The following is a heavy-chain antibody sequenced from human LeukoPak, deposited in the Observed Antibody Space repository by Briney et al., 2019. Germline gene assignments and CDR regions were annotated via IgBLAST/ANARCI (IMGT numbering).Heavy chain of an antibody. D-gene: IGHD4-17*01. CDR2: ISYIGST. V-gene: IGHV4-59*11. J-gene: IGHJ3*02. Sequence: SAPLSLTCTVSGGSFSSHYWSWIRQPPGKGLEWIGYISYIGSTNYNPSLKSRVTISVDTSKNQFSLKLSSVTAADTAVYYCARDPTTVTKGLDIWGQGTMVTVSS. CDR1: GGSFSSHY. CDR3: ARDPTTVTKGLDI.